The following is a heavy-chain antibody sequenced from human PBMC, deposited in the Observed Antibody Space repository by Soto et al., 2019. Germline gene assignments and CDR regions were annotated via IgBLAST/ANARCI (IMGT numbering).Heavy chain of an antibody. CDR2: IRNDGSDK. J-gene: IGHJ3*02. CDR1: GFIFSPYG. V-gene: IGHV3-33*01. Sequence: QRGGSLRLSCAASGFIFSPYGIHWVRQAPGKGLEWVALIRNDGSDKYYAETVTGRFTISRDNSKNTVYLQMNSLRAEETALYFCARAPRMAPFDIWGQGTMVTVSS. CDR3: ARAPRMAPFDI.